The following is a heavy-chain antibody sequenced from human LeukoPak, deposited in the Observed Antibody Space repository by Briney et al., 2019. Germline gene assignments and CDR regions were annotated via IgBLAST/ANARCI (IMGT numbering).Heavy chain of an antibody. V-gene: IGHV1-18*01. Sequence: GASVKVSCKASGYTFTSYGISWVRQAPGQGLEWMGWISAYNGNTSYAQKLQGRVTMTTDTSTSTAYMELRSLRSDDTAVYYCARAYYDILTGYYKRPNYYYYYYMDVWGKGTTVTISS. CDR3: ARAYYDILTGYYKRPNYYYYYYMDV. CDR2: ISAYNGNT. CDR1: GYTFTSYG. D-gene: IGHD3-9*01. J-gene: IGHJ6*03.